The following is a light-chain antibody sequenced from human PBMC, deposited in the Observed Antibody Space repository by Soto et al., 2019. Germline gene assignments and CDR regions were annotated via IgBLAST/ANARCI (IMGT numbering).Light chain of an antibody. V-gene: IGLV2-14*03. J-gene: IGLJ1*01. CDR1: SSDLGDYNY. Sequence: QSVLTQPASVSGSPGQSITISCTGASSDLGDYNYVSWYQQHPGKAPKLMIYDVSSRPSRVSDRFSGSKSGNTASLTISGLQAEDEADYYCTSYTTTGTYVFATGTKVTVL. CDR2: DVS. CDR3: TSYTTTGTYV.